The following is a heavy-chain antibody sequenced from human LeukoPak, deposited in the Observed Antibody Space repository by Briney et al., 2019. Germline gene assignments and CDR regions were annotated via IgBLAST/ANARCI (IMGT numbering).Heavy chain of an antibody. J-gene: IGHJ4*02. Sequence: GASVKVSCKTSGYXFSNFGINWARQAPGQGLEWMGWISGNNDNPNYGQKFQGRFTVTTDSSTSTAYMELRNLTFDDTAVYYCARDGTSTDDYWGQGTLVTVSS. CDR2: ISGNNDNP. CDR1: GYXFSNFG. CDR3: ARDGTSTDDY. V-gene: IGHV1-18*01. D-gene: IGHD2-2*01.